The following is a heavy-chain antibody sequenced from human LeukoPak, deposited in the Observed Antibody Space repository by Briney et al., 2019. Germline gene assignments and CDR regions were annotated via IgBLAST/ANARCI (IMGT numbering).Heavy chain of an antibody. V-gene: IGHV1-46*01. CDR2: INPSGGST. CDR1: GYNFISYY. CDR3: AREDVVLVDTVRYQYYGMDV. J-gene: IGHJ6*02. Sequence: ASVKVSCKASGYNFISYYMHWVRQAPGQGLEWMGIINPSGGSTSYAQKFQDRVTMTRDTSTSTVYMELSSLKSEDTAVYYCAREDVVLVDTVRYQYYGMDVWGQGTTVTVSS. D-gene: IGHD5-18*01.